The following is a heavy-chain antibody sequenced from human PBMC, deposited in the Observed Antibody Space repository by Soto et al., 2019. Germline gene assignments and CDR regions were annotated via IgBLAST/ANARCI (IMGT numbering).Heavy chain of an antibody. V-gene: IGHV4-31*03. CDR3: ARWVEVSLDYFDS. J-gene: IGHJ4*02. CDR2: IHNSGSP. CDR1: GASIQYGGFF. D-gene: IGHD2-15*01. Sequence: PSETLSLTCSVSGASIQYGGFFWSWIRQSPGKGLEWIGHIHNSGSPYNNPSLRSRVSISVDTSKNQFSLNLNSVTAADTAVYYCARWVEVSLDYFDSWGKGIPVTVSS.